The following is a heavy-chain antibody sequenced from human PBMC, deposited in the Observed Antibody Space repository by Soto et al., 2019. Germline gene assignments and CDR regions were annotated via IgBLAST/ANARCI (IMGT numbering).Heavy chain of an antibody. Sequence: PSETLSLTCAVYGGSFSGYYWSWIRQPPGKGLEWIGEINHSGITNYNPSLKSRLTISVDTSKNQFTLQLTSVTVADTAVYYCATSYGNAWYTYWGQGTQVTVSS. CDR2: INHSGIT. D-gene: IGHD6-13*01. V-gene: IGHV4-34*01. CDR1: GGSFSGYY. CDR3: ATSYGNAWYTY. J-gene: IGHJ4*02.